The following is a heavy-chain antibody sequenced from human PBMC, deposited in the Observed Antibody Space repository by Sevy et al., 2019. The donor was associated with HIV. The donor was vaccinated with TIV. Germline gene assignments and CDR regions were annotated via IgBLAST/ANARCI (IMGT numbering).Heavy chain of an antibody. CDR3: TRRNDHPLRY. CDR2: IRSKAYGGAT. Sequence: GGSLRLSCTASGFTFGDYAMSWFRQAPGKGLEWVGFIRSKAYGGATEYAASVKGRFTISRDDSKSIAYLQMNSLKTKDTAVYYCTRRNDHPLRYWGQGTLVTVSS. V-gene: IGHV3-49*03. D-gene: IGHD1-1*01. CDR1: GFTFGDYA. J-gene: IGHJ4*02.